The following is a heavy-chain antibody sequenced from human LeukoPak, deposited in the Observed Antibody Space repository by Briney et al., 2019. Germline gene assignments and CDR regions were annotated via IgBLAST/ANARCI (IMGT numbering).Heavy chain of an antibody. CDR1: GFTFSSYG. Sequence: GGSLRLSSAASGFTFSSYGMHWVRQAPGKGLEWVAFIRYDGSNKYYADSVKGRFTISRDNSKNTLYLQMNSLRAEDTAVYYCAKEGSSGSDGMDVWGQGTTVTVSS. D-gene: IGHD6-19*01. CDR3: AKEGSSGSDGMDV. V-gene: IGHV3-30*02. CDR2: IRYDGSNK. J-gene: IGHJ6*02.